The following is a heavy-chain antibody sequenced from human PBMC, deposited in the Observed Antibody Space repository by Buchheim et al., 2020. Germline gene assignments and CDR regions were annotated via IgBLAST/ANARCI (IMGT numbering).Heavy chain of an antibody. CDR2: IKQDGSKK. Sequence: DVQLAESGGGLVQPGGSLRLSCAASGFSLSVYWMTWVRQAPGKGLEWVANIKQDGSKKYYAESVKGRFTISRDNAENSLYLQMNSLRVEDTAVYYCARDSTYGLSVWGQGT. CDR3: ARDSTYGLSV. J-gene: IGHJ6*02. CDR1: GFSLSVYW. V-gene: IGHV3-7*01.